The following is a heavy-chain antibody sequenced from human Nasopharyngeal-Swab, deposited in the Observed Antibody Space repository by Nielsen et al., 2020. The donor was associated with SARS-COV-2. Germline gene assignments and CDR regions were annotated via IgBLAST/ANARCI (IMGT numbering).Heavy chain of an antibody. J-gene: IGHJ5*02. D-gene: IGHD6-6*01. Sequence: SVKVSCKASGGTFSSYANSWVRQAPGQGLEWMGRIIPILGIANYAQKFQGRVTITADKSTSTAYMELSSLRSEDTAVYYCARAEYSSSSNWFDPWGQGTLVTVSS. CDR2: IIPILGIA. CDR3: ARAEYSSSSNWFDP. V-gene: IGHV1-69*04. CDR1: GGTFSSYA.